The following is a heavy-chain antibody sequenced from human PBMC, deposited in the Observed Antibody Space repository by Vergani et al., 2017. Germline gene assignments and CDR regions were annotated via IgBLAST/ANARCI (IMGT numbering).Heavy chain of an antibody. Sequence: EVQLVESGGGLVQPGGSLRLSCAASGFTLSDHVMDWVRQGPGKGLEWVGRSRNKARSYTTEYSASVQVRFTISRDVARNSLYLQMNSLKTEDTAVYYCATLPLQTQQQVTSWGQGTLVTVSS. CDR1: GFTLSDHV. J-gene: IGHJ5*02. D-gene: IGHD6-13*01. CDR3: ATLPLQTQQQVTS. CDR2: SRNKARSYTT. V-gene: IGHV3-72*01.